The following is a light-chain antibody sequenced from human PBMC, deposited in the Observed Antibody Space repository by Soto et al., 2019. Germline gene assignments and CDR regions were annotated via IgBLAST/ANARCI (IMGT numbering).Light chain of an antibody. CDR1: SSDVGGYNY. V-gene: IGLV2-14*01. CDR3: SSYTSSSTLYV. J-gene: IGLJ1*01. Sequence: QSALTQPASVSGSPGXSXTISCTGTSSDVGGYNYVSWYQQHPGKAPKLMIYEVSNRPSGVSNRFSGSKSGNTASLTISGLQAEDEADYYCSSYTSSSTLYVFGTGTKLTVL. CDR2: EVS.